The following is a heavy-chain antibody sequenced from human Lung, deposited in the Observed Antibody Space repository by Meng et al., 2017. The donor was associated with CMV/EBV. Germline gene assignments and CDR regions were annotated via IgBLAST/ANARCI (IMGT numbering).Heavy chain of an antibody. CDR1: GFTVSSNY. CDR3: ARDTVATYYGMDV. Sequence: GGSXRLXCAASGFTVSSNYMSWVRQAPGKGLEWVSVINSGGSTYYAESMKGRFTISRDKSKNTLYLQMNSLRAEDTTVYYCARDTVATYYGMDVWAQGTTVTV. J-gene: IGHJ6*02. V-gene: IGHV3-53*01. D-gene: IGHD5-12*01. CDR2: INSGGST.